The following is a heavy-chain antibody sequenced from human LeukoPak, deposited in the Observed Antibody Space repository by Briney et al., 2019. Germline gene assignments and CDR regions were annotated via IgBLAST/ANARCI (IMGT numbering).Heavy chain of an antibody. Sequence: PGGSLRLSCAASGFTFSSYAMSWFRQAPGKGLEWVSAISGSGGSTYYADSVKGRFTISRDNSKNTLYLQMNSLRAEDTAVYYCAKAVTMVQGVIIGSYYYYMDVWGKGTTVTVSS. V-gene: IGHV3-23*01. CDR2: ISGSGGST. CDR3: AKAVTMVQGVIIGSYYYYMDV. D-gene: IGHD3-10*01. J-gene: IGHJ6*03. CDR1: GFTFSSYA.